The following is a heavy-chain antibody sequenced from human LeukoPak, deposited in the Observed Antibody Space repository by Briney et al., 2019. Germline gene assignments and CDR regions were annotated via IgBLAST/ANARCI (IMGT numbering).Heavy chain of an antibody. D-gene: IGHD3-3*01. CDR1: GYTFTCYY. V-gene: IGHV1-2*02. Sequence: GASVTVSFKASGYTFTCYYMHWVRQAPGQGLEWMGWINPNSGGTNYAQKFQGRVTMTRDTSISTAYMELSRLRSDDTAVYYCARVGYFGVATLDAFDIWGQGTMVTVSS. J-gene: IGHJ3*02. CDR2: INPNSGGT. CDR3: ARVGYFGVATLDAFDI.